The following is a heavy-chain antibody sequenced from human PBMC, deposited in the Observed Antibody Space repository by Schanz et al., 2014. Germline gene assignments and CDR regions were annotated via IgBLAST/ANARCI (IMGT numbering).Heavy chain of an antibody. CDR3: AKARRKSNCSDGRCFHYSYYGMDV. J-gene: IGHJ6*02. D-gene: IGHD2-15*01. CDR1: GFTFSSYA. Sequence: EGQLLESGGGLIQPGGSLRLSCAASGFTFSSYAMSWVRQAPGKGLEWVSTISASGGSTYYADSVKGRFTISRDNSKNILYQQRNSLRDEDTAVYCCAKARRKSNCSDGRCFHYSYYGMDVWGQGTTVTVSS. V-gene: IGHV3-23*01. CDR2: ISASGGST.